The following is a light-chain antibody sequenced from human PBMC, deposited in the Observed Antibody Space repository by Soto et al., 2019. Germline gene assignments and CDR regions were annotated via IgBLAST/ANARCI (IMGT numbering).Light chain of an antibody. CDR1: QGIGDT. Sequence: EVVMRQSPATLSVSPGEGATLPCRASQGIGDTLAWYQHKPGQTPRLLIYDTSTRATGVPTRFSGSGSGTDFTLTISSVEPEDFAVYYCQQRSNWPITFGQGTRLEIK. CDR2: DTS. V-gene: IGKV3D-11*01. CDR3: QQRSNWPIT. J-gene: IGKJ5*01.